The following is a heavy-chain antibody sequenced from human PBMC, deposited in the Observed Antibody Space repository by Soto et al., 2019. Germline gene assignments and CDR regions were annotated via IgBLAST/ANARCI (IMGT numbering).Heavy chain of an antibody. J-gene: IGHJ4*02. V-gene: IGHV4-31*03. CDR2: IYYSGST. D-gene: IGHD1-20*01. Sequence: SETLSLTCTVSGGSISSGGYYWSWIRQHPGKGLEWIGYIYYSGSTYYNPSLKSRVTISVDTSKNQFSLKLSSVTAADTAVYYCARDLTGVFDYWGQGTLVTVSS. CDR3: ARDLTGVFDY. CDR1: GGSISSGGYY.